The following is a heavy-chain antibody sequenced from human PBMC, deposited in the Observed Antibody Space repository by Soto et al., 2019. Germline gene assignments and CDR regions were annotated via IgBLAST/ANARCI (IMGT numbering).Heavy chain of an antibody. V-gene: IGHV3-23*01. CDR3: ARHVQWLVQLDI. J-gene: IGHJ3*02. D-gene: IGHD6-19*01. CDR2: ISGSGGST. CDR1: GFTFSSYA. Sequence: GGSLRLSCAASGFTFSSYAMSWVRQAPGKGLEWVSAISGSGGSTYYADSVKGRFTISRDNSKNTLYLQMNSLRAEDTAVYYCARHVQWLVQLDIWGQGTMVTVSS.